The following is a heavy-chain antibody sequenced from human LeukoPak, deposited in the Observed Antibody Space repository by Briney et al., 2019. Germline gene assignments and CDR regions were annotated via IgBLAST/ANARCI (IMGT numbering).Heavy chain of an antibody. CDR3: ARLAYDFSTGYYTGGYYYMDV. CDR1: ADTITRICYD. J-gene: IGHJ6*03. CDR2: ISYSQST. D-gene: IGHD3-3*01. Sequence: SQTLSLTCTVYADTITRICYDWGWLRHPPGRGLEGFRSISYSQSTNYNPSLKSRVSIFLEASKNQFSLELTSVTAADTAVFYCARLAYDFSTGYYTGGYYYMDVWGRGTTVAVSS. V-gene: IGHV4-39*01.